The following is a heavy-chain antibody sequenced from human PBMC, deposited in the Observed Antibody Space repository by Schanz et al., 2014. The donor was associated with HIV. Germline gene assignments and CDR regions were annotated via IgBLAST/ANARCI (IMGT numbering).Heavy chain of an antibody. CDR1: GFTFSTYW. Sequence: EVQLLESGGGLVQPGGSLRLSCAASGFTFSTYWMHWVRQAPGKGLVWVSRINSDGSSTSYADSVKGRFTISRDNSKNTLYLQMNSLRAEDTAVYYCAKDRITGTTGVPYYYYGMDVWGQGTTVTVSS. CDR2: INSDGSST. V-gene: IGHV3-74*01. J-gene: IGHJ6*02. CDR3: AKDRITGTTGVPYYYYGMDV. D-gene: IGHD1-7*01.